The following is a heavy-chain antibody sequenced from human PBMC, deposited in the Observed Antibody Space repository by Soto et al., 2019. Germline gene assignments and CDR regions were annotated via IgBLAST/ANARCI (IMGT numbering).Heavy chain of an antibody. CDR3: ARVSIMVRGVGNWFDP. Sequence: LSLTCTVSGGSISSGDYYWSWIRQPPGKGLEWIGYIYYSGSTYYNPSLKSRVTISVDTSKNQFSLKLSSVTAADTAVYYCARVSIMVRGVGNWFDPWGQGTLVTVSS. CDR2: IYYSGST. CDR1: GGSISSGDYY. V-gene: IGHV4-30-4*01. D-gene: IGHD3-10*01. J-gene: IGHJ5*02.